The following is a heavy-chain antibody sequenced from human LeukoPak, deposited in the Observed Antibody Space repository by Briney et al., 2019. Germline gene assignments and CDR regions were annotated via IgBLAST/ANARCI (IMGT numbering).Heavy chain of an antibody. Sequence: PSETLSLTCTVSGDSINSGNYYWSWVRQPPGKGLEWIGCIYYNGRSHYNLSLRSRVAISGDTAKNQFSLKVNSVTAADTAVYYCARTGFSYGSSGSWGQGTLVTVSA. CDR1: GDSINSGNYY. D-gene: IGHD5-18*01. J-gene: IGHJ5*02. CDR2: IYYNGRS. CDR3: ARTGFSYGSSGS. V-gene: IGHV4-30-4*01.